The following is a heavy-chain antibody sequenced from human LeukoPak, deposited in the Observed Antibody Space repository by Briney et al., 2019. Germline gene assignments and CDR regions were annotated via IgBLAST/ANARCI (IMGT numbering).Heavy chain of an antibody. D-gene: IGHD5-18*01. Sequence: SVKVSCKASGGTFSSYAISWVRQAPGQGLEWMGGIIPIFGTANYAQKFQGRVTITADKSTSTAYMELSSLRSEDTAVYYCATEGYSYGLDYWGQGTLVTVSS. J-gene: IGHJ4*02. CDR3: ATEGYSYGLDY. V-gene: IGHV1-69*06. CDR2: IIPIFGTA. CDR1: GGTFSSYA.